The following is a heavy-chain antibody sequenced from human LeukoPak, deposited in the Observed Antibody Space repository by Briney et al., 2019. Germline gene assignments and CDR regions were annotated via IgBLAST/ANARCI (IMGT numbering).Heavy chain of an antibody. CDR3: ASSGGSTMIVGHGAFDI. Sequence: GGSLRLSCAASGFTFSSYAMHWVRQAPGKGLEWVAVISYDGSNKYYADSVKGRFTISRDNAKNSLYLQMNSLRAEDTAVYYCASSGGSTMIVGHGAFDIWGQGTMVTVSS. V-gene: IGHV3-30-3*01. CDR2: ISYDGSNK. J-gene: IGHJ3*02. D-gene: IGHD3-22*01. CDR1: GFTFSSYA.